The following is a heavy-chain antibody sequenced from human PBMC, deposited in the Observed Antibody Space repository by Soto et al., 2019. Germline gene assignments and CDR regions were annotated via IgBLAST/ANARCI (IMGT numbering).Heavy chain of an antibody. Sequence: HPGGSLRLSCAASGFTVSSNYMSWVRQAPGKELEWVSVIYSGCSTYYADSVKGRFTISRDNSKNTLYLQMNSLRAEDTAVYYCARAVTTKDAFDIWGQGTMVTVSS. CDR2: IYSGCST. CDR3: ARAVTTKDAFDI. V-gene: IGHV3-53*01. CDR1: GFTVSSNY. D-gene: IGHD4-4*01. J-gene: IGHJ3*02.